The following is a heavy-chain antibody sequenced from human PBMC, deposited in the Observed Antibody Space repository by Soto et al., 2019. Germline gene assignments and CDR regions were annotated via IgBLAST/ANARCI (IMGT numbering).Heavy chain of an antibody. V-gene: IGHV1-69*02. Sequence: SVKVSCKASGGTFSSYTISWVRQAPGQGLEWMGRIIPILGIANYAQKFQGRVTITADKSTSTAYMELSSLRSEDTAVYYCARSRDRTTVVLWFDPWGQGTLVTVSS. CDR3: ARSRDRTTVVLWFDP. J-gene: IGHJ5*02. D-gene: IGHD4-17*01. CDR1: GGTFSSYT. CDR2: IIPILGIA.